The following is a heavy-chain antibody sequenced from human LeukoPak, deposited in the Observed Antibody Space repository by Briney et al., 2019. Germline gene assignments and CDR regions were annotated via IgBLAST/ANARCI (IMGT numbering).Heavy chain of an antibody. Sequence: SETLSLTCTVSGGSISSYYWSWIRRPPGKGLEWIGYIYYSGSTNYNPSLKSRVTISVDTSKNQFSLKLSSVTAADTAVYYCARVLTTVGAPGFDYWGQGTLVTVSS. CDR3: ARVLTTVGAPGFDY. CDR1: GGSISSYY. J-gene: IGHJ4*02. D-gene: IGHD4-23*01. CDR2: IYYSGST. V-gene: IGHV4-59*01.